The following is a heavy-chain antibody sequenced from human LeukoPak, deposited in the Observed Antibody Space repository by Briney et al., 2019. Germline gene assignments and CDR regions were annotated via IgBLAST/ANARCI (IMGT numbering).Heavy chain of an antibody. J-gene: IGHJ4*02. CDR2: ISGDGGST. V-gene: IGHV3-43*02. CDR1: GFTFDDYA. CDR3: AKAYGVSYYDILTGSDGLLYFDY. Sequence: GGSLRLSCAASGFTFDDYAMHWVRQAPGKGLEWVSLISGDGGSTYYADSVKGRFTISRDNSKNSLYLQMNSLRTEDTALYYCAKAYGVSYYDILTGSDGLLYFDYWGQGTLVTVSS. D-gene: IGHD3-9*01.